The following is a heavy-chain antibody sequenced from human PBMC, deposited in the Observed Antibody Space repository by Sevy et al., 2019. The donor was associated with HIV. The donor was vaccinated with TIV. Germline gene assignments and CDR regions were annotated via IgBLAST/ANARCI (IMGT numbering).Heavy chain of an antibody. Sequence: SETLSLTYTVSGGSIRSGTYYWNWIRQPAGKRLEWIGRIYTTGSTDYNPSLKSRVTISVDTSKNQFSLTLSSVTAADTAVYYCARSMVRGNTPHLDTFHYWGQGTLVTVSS. CDR1: GGSIRSGTYY. V-gene: IGHV4-61*02. CDR3: ARSMVRGNTPHLDTFHY. CDR2: IYTTGST. J-gene: IGHJ4*02. D-gene: IGHD3-10*01.